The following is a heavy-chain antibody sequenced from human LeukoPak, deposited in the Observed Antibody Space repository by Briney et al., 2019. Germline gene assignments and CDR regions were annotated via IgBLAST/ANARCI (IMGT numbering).Heavy chain of an antibody. J-gene: IGHJ5*02. CDR2: IIPIFGTA. D-gene: IGHD1-26*01. CDR1: GYTFIGYF. V-gene: IGHV1-69*13. CDR3: ARVGDQP. Sequence: SVKDSCKASGYTFIGYFMHWVRQAPGQGLEWMGGIIPIFGTANYAQKFQGRFTITADESTSTAYMEPSSLRSEDTAVYYGARVGDQPWGQGTLVTVSS.